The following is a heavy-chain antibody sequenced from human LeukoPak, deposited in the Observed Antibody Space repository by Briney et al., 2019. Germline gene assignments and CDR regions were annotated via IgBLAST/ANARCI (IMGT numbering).Heavy chain of an antibody. CDR2: ISYDGSSK. D-gene: IGHD3-22*01. Sequence: PGRSLRLSCAASGFTFSSYGIHWVRQAPGKGLEWVAVISYDGSSKYYADSVKGRFTISRDNSKNTLYLQINSLRAEDTGVYYCARDRISMKARGEPDYWGPGTLVTVSS. J-gene: IGHJ4*02. CDR1: GFTFSSYG. V-gene: IGHV3-33*05. CDR3: ARDRISMKARGEPDY.